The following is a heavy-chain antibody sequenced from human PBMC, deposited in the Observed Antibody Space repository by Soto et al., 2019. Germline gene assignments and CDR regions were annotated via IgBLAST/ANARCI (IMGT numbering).Heavy chain of an antibody. Sequence: QVQLVESGGGVVQPRTSLRLSCAASGFTFTDYGIHWVRQAPGKGLEWVAVISWDGDNKYYADSGKGRFTISRDNSKNTVYLKMNSLRTEDTALYFCAKDQGSGCYRDLAYWGQGTVVTVSS. V-gene: IGHV3-30*18. J-gene: IGHJ4*02. D-gene: IGHD6-19*01. CDR3: AKDQGSGCYRDLAY. CDR1: GFTFTDYG. CDR2: ISWDGDNK.